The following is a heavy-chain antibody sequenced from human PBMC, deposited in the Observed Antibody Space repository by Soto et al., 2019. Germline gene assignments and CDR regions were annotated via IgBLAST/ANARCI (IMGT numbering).Heavy chain of an antibody. J-gene: IGHJ5*02. CDR2: INSDGSST. D-gene: IGHD3-9*01. CDR1: GFTFSSYW. V-gene: IGHV3-74*01. Sequence: GGSLRLSCAASGFTFSSYWMHWVRQAPGKGLVWVSRINSDGSSTSYADSVKGRFTISRDNAKNTLYLQMNSLRAEDTAVYYCARRLGIYYDISAPGFDPWGQGTLVTVSS. CDR3: ARRLGIYYDISAPGFDP.